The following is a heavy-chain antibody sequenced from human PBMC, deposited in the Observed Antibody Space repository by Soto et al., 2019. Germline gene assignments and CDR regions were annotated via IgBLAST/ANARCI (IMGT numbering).Heavy chain of an antibody. V-gene: IGHV1-24*01. D-gene: IGHD3-22*01. CDR1: GYTLTELS. Sequence: ASVKVSCKVSGYTLTELSMHCVRQAPGKGLEWMGGFDPEDGETIYAQKFQGRVTMTEDTSTDTAYMELSSLRSEDTAVYYCAATMIVVVITGAFDIWGQGTMVTVSS. CDR2: FDPEDGET. J-gene: IGHJ3*02. CDR3: AATMIVVVITGAFDI.